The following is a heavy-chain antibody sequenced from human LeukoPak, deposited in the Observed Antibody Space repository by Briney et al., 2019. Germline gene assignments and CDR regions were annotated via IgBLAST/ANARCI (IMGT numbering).Heavy chain of an antibody. D-gene: IGHD6-19*01. J-gene: IGHJ5*02. CDR3: AKPISGGLAVSADWFDP. CDR2: INAIGSNT. CDR1: GVAFNVYA. Sequence: PGGALRLSCAASGVAFNVYARSWGRQAPGKGLQWGSTINAIGSNTYYADSVRGRFTISRDNSKDTLYLQLNRMTAEDTAIYYCAKPISGGLAVSADWFDPWGQGTLVTVSS. V-gene: IGHV3-23*01.